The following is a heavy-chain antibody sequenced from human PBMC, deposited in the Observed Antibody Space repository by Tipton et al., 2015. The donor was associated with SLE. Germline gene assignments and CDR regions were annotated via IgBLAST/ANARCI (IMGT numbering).Heavy chain of an antibody. Sequence: QSGAEVKKPGASVKVSCKASGYTFTSYGISWVRQAPGQGLEWMGWINTYSGNTNYSQKLQGRVTMTTDTSTSTAYMELRSLRSDDTAVYYCARDQVWYGVTGMDVWGQGTLVTVSS. CDR1: GYTFTSYG. CDR3: ARDQVWYGVTGMDV. D-gene: IGHD4-17*01. V-gene: IGHV1-18*01. CDR2: INTYSGNT. J-gene: IGHJ4*02.